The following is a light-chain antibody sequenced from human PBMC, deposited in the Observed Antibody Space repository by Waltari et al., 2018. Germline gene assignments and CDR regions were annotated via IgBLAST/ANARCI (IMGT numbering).Light chain of an antibody. CDR3: QQYNNWPLYT. Sequence: ETVMTQSPATLSVSPGGRATPSCRAGQRLGTNLAWDQQKPGQAPRLLIYGASSRATGVPARFSGSGSGTDFTLTISRLQSEDFVVYYCQQYNNWPLYTFGQGTKLEI. CDR2: GAS. J-gene: IGKJ2*01. V-gene: IGKV3-15*01. CDR1: QRLGTN.